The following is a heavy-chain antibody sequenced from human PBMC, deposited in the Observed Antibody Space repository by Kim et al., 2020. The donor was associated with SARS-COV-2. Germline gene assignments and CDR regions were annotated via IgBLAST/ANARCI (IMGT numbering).Heavy chain of an antibody. J-gene: IGHJ4*02. D-gene: IGHD3-3*01. CDR3: AKGLTILLDY. CDR2: ISYDGSVK. CDR1: GFTFSNYG. V-gene: IGHV3-30*18. Sequence: GGSLRLSCAASGFTFSNYGMHWVRQAPGKGLEWVAIISYDGSVKNYADSVKGRFTISRDDSKNTLYLEMNSLRVEDTAVYYCAKGLTILLDYWGQGSLVTVSS.